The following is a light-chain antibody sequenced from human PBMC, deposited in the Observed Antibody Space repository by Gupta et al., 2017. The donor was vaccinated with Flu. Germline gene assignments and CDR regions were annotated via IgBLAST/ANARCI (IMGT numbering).Light chain of an antibody. CDR2: DTS. CDR1: QNVGRN. Sequence: ETVMTQSPVTLSASPAERVTLSCRASQNVGRNVAWYQQTPGRAPRLLIYDTSTRAADSPARFSGSGSGRDFTLTIGGLQSEDFGVYFCQQYTKWPISFGAGTKVDIK. V-gene: IGKV3D-15*01. CDR3: QQYTKWPIS. J-gene: IGKJ4*01.